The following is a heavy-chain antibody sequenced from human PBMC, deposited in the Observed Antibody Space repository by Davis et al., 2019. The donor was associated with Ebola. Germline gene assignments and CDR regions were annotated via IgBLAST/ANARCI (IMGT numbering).Heavy chain of an antibody. J-gene: IGHJ4*02. D-gene: IGHD3-10*01. V-gene: IGHV5-51*01. Sequence: KVSCKGSGYSFTSYWIAWVRQMPGKGLECMGIIFPGDSDTRYSPSFQGQVTISVDRSLSTAYLQWHSLKASDTAMYYCARMGKSYYDSLWDYWGQGTLVTVSS. CDR2: IFPGDSDT. CDR1: GYSFTSYW. CDR3: ARMGKSYYDSLWDY.